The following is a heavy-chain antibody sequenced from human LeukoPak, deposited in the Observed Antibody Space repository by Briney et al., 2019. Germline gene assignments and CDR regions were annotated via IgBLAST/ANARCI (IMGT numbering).Heavy chain of an antibody. D-gene: IGHD5-24*01. J-gene: IGHJ3*02. CDR2: INHSGST. CDR3: AGRRDGYTHDAFDI. CDR1: GGSFSGYY. V-gene: IGHV4-34*01. Sequence: SETLSLTCAVYGGSFSGYYWSWIRQPPGKGLEWIGEINHSGSTNYNPSLKSRVTISVDTSKNQFSLKLSSVTAADTAVYYCAGRRDGYTHDAFDIWGQGTMVTVSS.